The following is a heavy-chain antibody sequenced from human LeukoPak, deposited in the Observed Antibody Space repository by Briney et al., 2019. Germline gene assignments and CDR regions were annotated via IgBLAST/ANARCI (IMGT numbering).Heavy chain of an antibody. D-gene: IGHD3-22*01. J-gene: IGHJ4*02. CDR2: ISGSDRTT. CDR3: AKDGNYLDSSGYLIPFDY. Sequence: GGSLRLSCEASGFTFSRFAMSWVRQAPGKGLEWVSSISGSDRTTYYADSMKGRFTISRDNSKNILYLQMNSLRADDTALYYCAKDGNYLDSSGYLIPFDYWGLGTLVTVSS. V-gene: IGHV3-23*01. CDR1: GFTFSRFA.